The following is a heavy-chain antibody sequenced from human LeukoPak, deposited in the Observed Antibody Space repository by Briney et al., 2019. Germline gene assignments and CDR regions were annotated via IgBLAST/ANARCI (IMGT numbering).Heavy chain of an antibody. CDR2: IKQDGSEK. Sequence: GGSLRLSCAASGFTFSSYWMSWVRQAPGNGLEWVANIKQDGSEKYYVDSVKGRFTISRDNATNSLYLQMNSLRAEDTAVYYCARGRIRGTYGYWGQGTLVTVSS. D-gene: IGHD3-10*01. V-gene: IGHV3-7*01. CDR3: ARGRIRGTYGY. CDR1: GFTFSSYW. J-gene: IGHJ4*02.